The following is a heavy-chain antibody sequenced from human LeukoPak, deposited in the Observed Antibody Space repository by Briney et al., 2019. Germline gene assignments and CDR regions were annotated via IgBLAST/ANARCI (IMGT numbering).Heavy chain of an antibody. D-gene: IGHD1-26*01. CDR2: INHSGRT. CDR1: GVSFSSYY. CDR3: AKGYSVSLSAHSFDN. J-gene: IGHJ3*01. V-gene: IGHV4-34*01. Sequence: NPSESLTLSCAAYGVSFSSYYLSWVRQPPGKGLEWVWVINHSGRTNYNASVKSRFTISVDTSKNQISLKLNTVTAADTAVYYCAKGYSVSLSAHSFDNRGQGSVVTVSS.